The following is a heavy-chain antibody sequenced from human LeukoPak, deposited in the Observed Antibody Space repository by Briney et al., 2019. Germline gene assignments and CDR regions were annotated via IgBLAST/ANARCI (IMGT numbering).Heavy chain of an antibody. CDR3: ARVGVITMVRGVTTLIDY. J-gene: IGHJ4*02. CDR2: INHSGST. D-gene: IGHD3-10*01. CDR1: GGSFSGYY. Sequence: SETLSLTCAVYGGSFSGYYWSWIRQPPGKGLEWIGEINHSGSTNYNPSLKSRVTISVDTSKNQFSLKLSSVTAADTAVYYCARVGVITMVRGVTTLIDYWGQGTLVTVSS. V-gene: IGHV4-34*01.